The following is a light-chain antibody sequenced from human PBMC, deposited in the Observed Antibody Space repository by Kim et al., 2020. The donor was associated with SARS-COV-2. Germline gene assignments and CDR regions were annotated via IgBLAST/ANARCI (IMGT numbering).Light chain of an antibody. CDR2: QDS. CDR3: QAWDSSIDVV. CDR1: KLGDKY. V-gene: IGLV3-1*01. J-gene: IGLJ2*01. Sequence: SYELTQPPSVSVSPGQTASITCSGDKLGDKYACWYQQKPGQSPVLVIYQDSKRPSGIPERFSGSYSGNTATLTISGTQAMDEADYYCQAWDSSIDVVFGG.